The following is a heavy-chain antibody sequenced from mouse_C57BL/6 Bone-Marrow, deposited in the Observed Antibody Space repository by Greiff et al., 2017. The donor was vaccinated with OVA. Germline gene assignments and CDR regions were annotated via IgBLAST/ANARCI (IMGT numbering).Heavy chain of an antibody. CDR2: IHPNSGST. V-gene: IGHV1-64*01. CDR1: GYTFTSYW. D-gene: IGHD2-3*01. J-gene: IGHJ3*01. CDR3: ARRRWLLLWFAY. Sequence: QVQLQQPGAELVKPGASVKLSCKASGYTFTSYWMHWVKQRPGQGLEWIGMIHPNSGSTNYNEKFKSKATLTVDKSSSTAYMQLSSLTSEDSAVYYCARRRWLLLWFAYWGQGTLVTVSA.